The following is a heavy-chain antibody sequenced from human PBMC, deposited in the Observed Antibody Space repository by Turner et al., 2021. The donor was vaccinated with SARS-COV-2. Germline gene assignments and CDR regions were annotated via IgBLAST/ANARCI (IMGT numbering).Heavy chain of an antibody. J-gene: IGHJ4*02. CDR2: ISYTGRT. Sequence: QLQLQESGPGLVKPSETLSLNCAVSGGSISTTNHYWGWIRQPPGKGLEWIGSISYTGRTFYTPSLKSRVTLSMDTSKNHFSLKVTSVTAADTAVYYCARQGGVDYWGQGTLVTVSS. CDR3: ARQGGVDY. CDR1: GGSISTTNHY. V-gene: IGHV4-39*01.